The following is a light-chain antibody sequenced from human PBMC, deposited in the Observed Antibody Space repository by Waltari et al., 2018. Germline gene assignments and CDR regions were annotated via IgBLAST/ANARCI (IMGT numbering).Light chain of an antibody. J-gene: IGKJ5*01. CDR3: QQRYIWPPIT. Sequence: EIVLTQSPATLSLSPGERATLSCRASQSVRGYLAWYQQRPGQAPRLLIFDASNRATGIPSRFSGSGSATDFTLTISSLEPEDFAVYYCQQRYIWPPITFGQGTRLDIK. CDR2: DAS. V-gene: IGKV3-11*01. CDR1: QSVRGY.